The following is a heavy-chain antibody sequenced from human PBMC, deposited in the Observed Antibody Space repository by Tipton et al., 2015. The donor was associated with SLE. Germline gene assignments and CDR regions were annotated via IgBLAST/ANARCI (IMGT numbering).Heavy chain of an antibody. V-gene: IGHV3-9*01. CDR3: AKDFSGYDAFDI. Sequence: RSLRLSCAASGFTFDDYAMHWVRQAPGKGLEWVSGISWNSGSIGYADSVKGRFTISRDNAKNSLYLQMNSLRAEDTALYYCAKDFSGYDAFDIWGQGTMVTVSS. J-gene: IGHJ3*02. CDR2: ISWNSGSI. D-gene: IGHD5-12*01. CDR1: GFTFDDYA.